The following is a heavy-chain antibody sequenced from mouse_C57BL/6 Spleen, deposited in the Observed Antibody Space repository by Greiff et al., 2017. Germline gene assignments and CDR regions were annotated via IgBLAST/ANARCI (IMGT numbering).Heavy chain of an antibody. Sequence: QVQLQQPGAELVKPGASVKISCKASGYAFSSYWMNWVKQRPGKGLEWIGQIYPGDGDTNYNGKFKGKATLTAVKSSSTASMQLSSLTSEYSAGYFSARAYEDYDDEIYYAVDYWGQGTTVTVSS. V-gene: IGHV1-80*01. CDR3: ARAYEDYDDEIYYAVDY. CDR1: GYAFSSYW. D-gene: IGHD2-4*01. J-gene: IGHJ4*01. CDR2: IYPGDGDT.